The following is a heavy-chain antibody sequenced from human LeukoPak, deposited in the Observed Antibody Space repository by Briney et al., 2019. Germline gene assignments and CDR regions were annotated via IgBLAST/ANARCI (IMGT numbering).Heavy chain of an antibody. CDR2: IWYDGSNK. V-gene: IGHV3-33*01. CDR3: AREWDSKKKGIDY. CDR1: GFTFSRYG. Sequence: PGRSLRLSCAASGFTFSRYGMHGVRQAPGKGREWVAVIWYDGSNKYYADSVKGRFTISRDNSKNTLYLQMNSLRAEDTAVYYCAREWDSKKKGIDYWGQGTLVTVSS. D-gene: IGHD1-26*01. J-gene: IGHJ4*02.